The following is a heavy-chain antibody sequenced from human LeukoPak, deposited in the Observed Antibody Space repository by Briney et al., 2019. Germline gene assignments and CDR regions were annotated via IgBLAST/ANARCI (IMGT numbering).Heavy chain of an antibody. D-gene: IGHD6-13*01. J-gene: IGHJ5*01. CDR1: GFTFSSYW. V-gene: IGHV3-7*04. CDR3: ARDREGSSWYDF. Sequence: GGSLTLSYAPSGFTFSSYWMTWVSQPPGKGLEGVGHISQEGSEKYYVDSVTGRFTISRDNAKNSLYLQMNSLTADDTAVYFCARDREGSSWYDFWGQGTLVTVSS. CDR2: ISQEGSEK.